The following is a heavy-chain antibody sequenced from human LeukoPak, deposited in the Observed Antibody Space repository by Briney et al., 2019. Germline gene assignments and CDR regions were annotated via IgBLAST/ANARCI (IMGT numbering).Heavy chain of an antibody. V-gene: IGHV4-39*07. D-gene: IGHD3-22*01. Sequence: PSETLSLTCTVSGGSVDSGSYYWGWIRQSPGKGLEWIGSIYYSGDTYYNPSLKSRVTISVDTSKNQFSLKLSSVTAADTAVYYCARRYYYYDSSGFQYYFDYWGQGTLVTVSS. J-gene: IGHJ4*02. CDR1: GGSVDSGSYY. CDR2: IYYSGDT. CDR3: ARRYYYYDSSGFQYYFDY.